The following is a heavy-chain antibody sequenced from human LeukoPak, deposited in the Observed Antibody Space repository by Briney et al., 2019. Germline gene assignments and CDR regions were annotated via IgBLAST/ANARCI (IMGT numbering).Heavy chain of an antibody. V-gene: IGHV1-2*02. CDR1: GYTFTGYY. CDR2: INPDSGDS. D-gene: IGHD5-12*01. J-gene: IGHJ4*02. CDR3: ATGVATAFTY. Sequence: ASMKVSCKASGYTFTGYYIHWVRQAPGQGLEWMAWINPDSGDSYSAPKFQGRVTMTRDTSISTASMEVSWLSSDDTAVYYCATGVATAFTYWGQGTLVTVSS.